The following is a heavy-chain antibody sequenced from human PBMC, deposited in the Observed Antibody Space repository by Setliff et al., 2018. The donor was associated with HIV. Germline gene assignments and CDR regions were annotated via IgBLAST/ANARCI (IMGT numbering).Heavy chain of an antibody. D-gene: IGHD6-13*01. Sequence: SETLSLTCTVSGDTDFYWNWIRQPPGKGLEWIGYIFSSGSTNYNPSLKSRVTISVDTSKNQFSLRLSSVTAADTAMYYCARHVGISIGGTRGDFDCWGQGTLVTVSS. J-gene: IGHJ4*02. CDR3: ARHVGISIGGTRGDFDC. CDR1: GDTDFY. V-gene: IGHV4-4*09. CDR2: IFSSGST.